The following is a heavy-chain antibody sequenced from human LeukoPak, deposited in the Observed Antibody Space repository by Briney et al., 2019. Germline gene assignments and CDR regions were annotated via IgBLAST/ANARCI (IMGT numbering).Heavy chain of an antibody. CDR1: GFTFSSYG. J-gene: IGHJ6*02. CDR2: VSYLGDDQ. Sequence: GGSLRLSCAASGFTFSSYGIHWVRQSPGKGLEWLAVVSYLGDDQFYAESVKGRFTISRDNSKKTGFLQMNSLRGEDTAVYYCAKDRSSGPHYYYGMDVWGRGTTVIVSS. D-gene: IGHD3-22*01. CDR3: AKDRSSGPHYYYGMDV. V-gene: IGHV3-30*18.